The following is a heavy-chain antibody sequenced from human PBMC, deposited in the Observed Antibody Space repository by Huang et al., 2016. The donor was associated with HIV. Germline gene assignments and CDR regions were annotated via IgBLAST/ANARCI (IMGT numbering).Heavy chain of an antibody. CDR2: FYYSGST. J-gene: IGHJ4*02. V-gene: IGHV4-39*02. Sequence: QLQLQESGPGLVKPSETLSLTCTVSGGSIRSDNYYWGLIRQPPGKGLEWIGSFYYSGSTYYNPSLKRRVTLTVDTSKNHFSLRMRSVTAADTAVYYCARLPGSITMIRGVITDPYWGQGTLVTVSS. CDR1: GGSIRSDNYY. CDR3: ARLPGSITMIRGVITDPY. D-gene: IGHD3-10*01.